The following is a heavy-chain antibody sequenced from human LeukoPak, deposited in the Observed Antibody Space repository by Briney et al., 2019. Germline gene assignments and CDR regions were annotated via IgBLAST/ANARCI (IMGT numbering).Heavy chain of an antibody. V-gene: IGHV1-8*01. CDR3: ARGSVVGATSRLAYYYGMDV. J-gene: IGHJ6*02. CDR1: GYTFTSYD. Sequence: GASVKVSCKASGYTFTSYDINWVRQATGQGLEWMGWMNPNSGNTGYAQKFQGRVTMTRNTSISTAYMELSSLRSEDTAVYYCARGSVVGATSRLAYYYGMDVWGQGTTVTVSS. D-gene: IGHD1-26*01. CDR2: MNPNSGNT.